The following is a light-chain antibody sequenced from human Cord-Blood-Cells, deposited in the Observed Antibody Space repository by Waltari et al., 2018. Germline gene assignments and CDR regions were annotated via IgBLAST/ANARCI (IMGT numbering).Light chain of an antibody. J-gene: IGKJ4*01. CDR3: QQYNNWPLT. CDR2: GAS. CDR1: QCVSSN. Sequence: IVMTQPPATRSVSAGEGATLSCRARQCVSSNFAWYQHNPGPAPRPHIYGASTRATGIPARFSGSGSGTEFTLTISSLQSEDFAVYYCQQYNNWPLTFGGGTKVEIK. V-gene: IGKV3-15*01.